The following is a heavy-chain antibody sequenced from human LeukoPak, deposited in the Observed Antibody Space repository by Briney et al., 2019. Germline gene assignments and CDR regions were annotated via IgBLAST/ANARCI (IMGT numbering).Heavy chain of an antibody. Sequence: GGSLRLSCAASGFTFSSYAMSWVRQAPGKGLEWVSAISGSGGSTYYADSVKGRFTISRDNSKNALYLQMNSLRAEDTAVYYCANPYSSSIFDYWGQGTLVTVSS. V-gene: IGHV3-23*01. CDR2: ISGSGGST. D-gene: IGHD6-13*01. CDR3: ANPYSSSIFDY. J-gene: IGHJ4*02. CDR1: GFTFSSYA.